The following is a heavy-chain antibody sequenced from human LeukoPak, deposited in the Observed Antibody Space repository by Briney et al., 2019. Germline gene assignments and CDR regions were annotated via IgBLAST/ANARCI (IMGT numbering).Heavy chain of an antibody. CDR1: GGSITTYY. J-gene: IGHJ3*02. CDR2: IYHSGST. V-gene: IGHV4-59*01. Sequence: SETLSLTCIVSGGSITTYYWSWIRQPPGKGLEWIGYIYHSGSTNYNPSLKSRVTISVDTSKNQFSLKLSSVTAADTAVYYCARDDYDSSGYWLNFDIWGQGTMVTVSS. CDR3: ARDDYDSSGYWLNFDI. D-gene: IGHD3-22*01.